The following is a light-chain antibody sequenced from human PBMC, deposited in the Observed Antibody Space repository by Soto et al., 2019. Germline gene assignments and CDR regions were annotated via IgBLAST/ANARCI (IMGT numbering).Light chain of an antibody. Sequence: VVLTQSPGTLSLSPGERATLSCRASQSVRSMYLAWYQQKPGQAPRLLIYDASSRATDIPDRFSGSGSGADFTLTISRLEPEDCAVYYCQQYGSSPWTFGQGTTVEIK. J-gene: IGKJ1*01. CDR3: QQYGSSPWT. CDR1: QSVRSMY. V-gene: IGKV3-20*01. CDR2: DAS.